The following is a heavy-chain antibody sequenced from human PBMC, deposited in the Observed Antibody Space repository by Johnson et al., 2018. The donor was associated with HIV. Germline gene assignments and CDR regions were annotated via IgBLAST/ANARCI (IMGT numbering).Heavy chain of an antibody. CDR1: GFTFSSYA. V-gene: IGHV3-13*01. J-gene: IGHJ3*02. CDR2: IGTAGDT. CDR3: ARESPGYAFDI. Sequence: VQLVESGGGVVQPGRSLRLSCAASGFTFSSYAMHWVRQGTGKGLEWVSAIGTAGDTYYPGSVKGRFTISRENAKNSLYLQMNSLRAGDTAVYYCARESPGYAFDIWGQGTMVTVSS. D-gene: IGHD1-1*01.